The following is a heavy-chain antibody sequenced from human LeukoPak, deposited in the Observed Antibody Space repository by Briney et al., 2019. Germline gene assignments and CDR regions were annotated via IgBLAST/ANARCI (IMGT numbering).Heavy chain of an antibody. Sequence: ASVKVSCKASGYTFTSYGISWVRQAPGQGLEWMGWISAYSGNTNYAQKLQGRVTMTTDTSTSTAYMELRSLRSDDTAVYYCARAGFRYSSSRYYFDYWGQGTLVTVSS. CDR3: ARAGFRYSSSRYYFDY. D-gene: IGHD6-13*01. J-gene: IGHJ4*02. CDR2: ISAYSGNT. V-gene: IGHV1-18*01. CDR1: GYTFTSYG.